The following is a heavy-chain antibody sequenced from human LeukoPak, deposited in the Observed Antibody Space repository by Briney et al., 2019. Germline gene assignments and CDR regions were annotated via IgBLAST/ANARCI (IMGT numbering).Heavy chain of an antibody. D-gene: IGHD3-22*01. Sequence: GGSLRLSCAAPGFSFSSYAMSWVRQAPGKGLEWVSGISSSGGSPYYADSVQGRFTISRDNSKNTLFLQMTGLRAEDTAVYYCADLGTTYYYDRSTYWGQGTLVAVSS. CDR2: ISSSGGSP. V-gene: IGHV3-23*01. J-gene: IGHJ4*02. CDR1: GFSFSSYA. CDR3: ADLGTTYYYDRSTY.